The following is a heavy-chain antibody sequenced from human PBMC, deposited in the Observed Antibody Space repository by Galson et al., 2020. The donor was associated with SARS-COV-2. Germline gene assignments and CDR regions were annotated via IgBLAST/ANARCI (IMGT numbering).Heavy chain of an antibody. J-gene: IGHJ2*01. D-gene: IGHD3-10*01. CDR3: ARASGVTPRVEMPGTLRWFFDL. CDR1: GFSFGSYA. CDR2: ISSSGSYM. Sequence: GESLKISCAASGFSFGSYAMNWVRHVPGKGLEWVSSISSSGSYMYTADSLQGRLTISRDNAKNSLYLQINNLGAEDTALYYCARASGVTPRVEMPGTLRWFFDLWGRGTLVTVSS. V-gene: IGHV3-21*06.